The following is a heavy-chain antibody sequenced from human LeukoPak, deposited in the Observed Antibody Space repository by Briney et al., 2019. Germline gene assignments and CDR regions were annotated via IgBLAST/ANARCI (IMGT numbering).Heavy chain of an antibody. CDR1: GGSISSGGYS. J-gene: IGHJ3*02. CDR3: ARDVNYGAFDI. V-gene: IGHV4-30-2*01. CDR2: IYHSGST. D-gene: IGHD4-11*01. Sequence: PSETLSLTCAVSGGSISSGGYSWSWIRQPPGKGLEWIGYIYHSGSTYYNPSLKSRVTISVDRSKNQFSLKLSSVTAADTAVCYCARDVNYGAFDIWGQGTMVTVSS.